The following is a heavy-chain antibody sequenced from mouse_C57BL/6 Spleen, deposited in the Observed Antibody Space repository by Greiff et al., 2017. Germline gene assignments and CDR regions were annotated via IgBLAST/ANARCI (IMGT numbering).Heavy chain of an antibody. CDR1: GYAFSSYW. CDR3: AREYYGSSYDAMDY. Sequence: QVHVKQSGAELVKPGASVKISCKASGYAFSSYWMNWVKQRPGKGLEWIGQIYPGDGDTNYNGKFKGKATLTADKSSSTAYMQLSSLTSEDSAVYFGAREYYGSSYDAMDYWGQGTSVTVSS. J-gene: IGHJ4*01. V-gene: IGHV1-80*01. D-gene: IGHD1-1*01. CDR2: IYPGDGDT.